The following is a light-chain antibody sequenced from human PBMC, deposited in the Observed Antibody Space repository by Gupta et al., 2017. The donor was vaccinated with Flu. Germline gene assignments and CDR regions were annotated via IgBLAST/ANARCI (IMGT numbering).Light chain of an antibody. Sequence: SPATLSVSPGQSATLSGRASQSVSSNLAWYQQKPGQAPRLLIYDASTRATGIPARFSGSGSGTEFTLTISSLQSEDFALYFWQQDDNLHSFGGGTTVGIK. V-gene: IGKV3-15*01. CDR1: QSVSSN. CDR3: QQDDNLHS. CDR2: DAS. J-gene: IGKJ4*01.